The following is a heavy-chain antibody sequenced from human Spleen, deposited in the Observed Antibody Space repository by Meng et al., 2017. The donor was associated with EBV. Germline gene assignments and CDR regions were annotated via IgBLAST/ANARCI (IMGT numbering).Heavy chain of an antibody. V-gene: IGHV1-2*06. J-gene: IGHJ4*02. CDR1: GYSFTDFS. CDR3: ASAYIYVFDY. Sequence: QVQLVKSGAEVKQPGASVQVSCKASGYSFTDFSIHWVRQVPGQGLEWMGRLNPNSGGTNYAQNFQGRVTMTSDTSISTAYMALSGLTSDDTAVYYCASAYIYVFDYWGQGTLVTVSS. D-gene: IGHD5-18*01. CDR2: LNPNSGGT.